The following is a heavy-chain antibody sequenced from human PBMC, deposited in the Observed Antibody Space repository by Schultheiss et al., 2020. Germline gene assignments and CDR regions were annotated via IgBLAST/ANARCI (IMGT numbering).Heavy chain of an antibody. CDR1: GGSVTSGDCD. V-gene: IGHV4-61*08. CDR2: IYYSGST. J-gene: IGHJ6*02. CDR3: ARAWGYCSSTSCQPPFSRYYGMDV. Sequence: SQTLSLTCIVSGGSVTSGDCDWSWIRQPPGKGLEWIGYIYYSGSTNYNPSLKSRVTISVDTSKNQFSLKLSSVTAADTAVYYCARAWGYCSSTSCQPPFSRYYGMDVWGQGTTVTVSS. D-gene: IGHD2-2*01.